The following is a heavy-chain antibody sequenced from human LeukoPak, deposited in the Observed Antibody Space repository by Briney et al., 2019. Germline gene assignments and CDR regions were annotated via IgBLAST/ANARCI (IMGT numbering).Heavy chain of an antibody. V-gene: IGHV4-30-2*01. CDR3: ARAQNTMVRGVISFFDY. D-gene: IGHD3-10*01. J-gene: IGHJ4*02. CDR2: IYHSGST. CDR1: GGSISSGGYS. Sequence: SQTLSLTWAVSGGSISSGGYSWIWIPPQPGQGLEWIGYIYHSGSTYPNPCPKSRVYISVDRSKIQFSLRLSSVSAADTAVYYCARAQNTMVRGVISFFDYWGQGTLVTVSS.